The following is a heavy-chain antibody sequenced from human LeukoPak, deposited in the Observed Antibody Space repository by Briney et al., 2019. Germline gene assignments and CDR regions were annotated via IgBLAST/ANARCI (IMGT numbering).Heavy chain of an antibody. CDR2: IIPILGIA. D-gene: IGHD6-19*01. CDR3: AREREGGWGYSSFFDY. CDR1: GYTFTSYG. V-gene: IGHV1-69*04. Sequence: ASVKVSCKASGYTFTSYGISWVRQAPGQGLEWMGRIIPILGIANYAQKFQGRVTITADKSTSTAYMELSSLRSEDTAVYYCAREREGGWGYSSFFDYWGQGTLVTVSS. J-gene: IGHJ4*02.